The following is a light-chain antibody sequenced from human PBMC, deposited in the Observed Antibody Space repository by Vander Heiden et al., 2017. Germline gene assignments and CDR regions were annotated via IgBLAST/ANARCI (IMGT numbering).Light chain of an antibody. CDR1: SSDVGGYNY. CDR2: DVS. J-gene: IGLJ1*01. CDR3: SSYTSSSTLDV. V-gene: IGLV2-14*03. Sequence: QSALTPPPSVSGSPGQSITISCTGTSSDVGGYNYVSWYQQHPGKAPKLMIYDVSNRPSGVSNRFSGSKSGNTASLTISGLQAEDEADYYCSSYTSSSTLDVFGTGTKVTVL.